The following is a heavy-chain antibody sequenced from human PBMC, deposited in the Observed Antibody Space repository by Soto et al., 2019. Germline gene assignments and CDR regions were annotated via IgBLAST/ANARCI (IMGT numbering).Heavy chain of an antibody. V-gene: IGHV2-70*11. Sequence: SGPTLVNPTQTLTLTCTFSGFSLSTSGMCVSWIRQPPGKALEWLARIDWDDDKYYSTSLKTRLTISKDTSKNQVVLTMTNMDPVDTATYYCARAAPEGGSYYTFDYWGQGTLVTVS. CDR1: GFSLSTSGMC. J-gene: IGHJ4*02. D-gene: IGHD1-26*01. CDR2: IDWDDDK. CDR3: ARAAPEGGSYYTFDY.